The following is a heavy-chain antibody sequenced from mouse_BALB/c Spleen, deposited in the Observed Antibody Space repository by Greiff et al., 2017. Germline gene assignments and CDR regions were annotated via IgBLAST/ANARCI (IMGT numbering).Heavy chain of an antibody. CDR3: ARANGYDGYYAMDY. J-gene: IGHJ4*01. Sequence: QVQLQQSGPELVKPGASVKISCKASGYAFSSSWMNWVKQRPGQGLEWIGRIYPGDGDTNYNGKFKGKATLTADKSSSTAYMQLSSLTSVDSAVYFCARANGYDGYYAMDYWGQGTSVTVSS. D-gene: IGHD2-2*01. V-gene: IGHV1-82*01. CDR2: IYPGDGDT. CDR1: GYAFSSSW.